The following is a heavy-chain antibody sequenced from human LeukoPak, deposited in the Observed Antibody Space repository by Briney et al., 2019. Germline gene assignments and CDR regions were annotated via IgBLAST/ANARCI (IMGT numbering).Heavy chain of an antibody. CDR3: ARDHRITMVRGVNLVDY. J-gene: IGHJ4*02. CDR2: IRYDGSNK. Sequence: PGRSLRLSCAASGFTFSNYGMHWVRQAPDKGLEWVAFIRYDGSNKYYADSVKGRFTISRDNSKNTLYVQMNSLRAEDTAVYYCARDHRITMVRGVNLVDYWGQGTLVTVSS. V-gene: IGHV3-30*02. D-gene: IGHD3-10*01. CDR1: GFTFSNYG.